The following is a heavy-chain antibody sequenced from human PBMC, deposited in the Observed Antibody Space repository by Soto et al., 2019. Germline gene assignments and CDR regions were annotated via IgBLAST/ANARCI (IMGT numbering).Heavy chain of an antibody. CDR2: IDTAGDT. CDR3: VRDDFWSSYDRYGMDV. Sequence: EVQLVESGGGLVQPGGSLRPSCAASGFSFTLYDMHWVRQGRGGSLEWVSGIDTAGDTYYPGSVKGRFTISRENAKNSLYLQMNSLRAEYTAVYFCVRDDFWSSYDRYGMDVWGQGTTVTVSS. J-gene: IGHJ6*02. D-gene: IGHD3-3*01. V-gene: IGHV3-13*01. CDR1: GFSFTLYD.